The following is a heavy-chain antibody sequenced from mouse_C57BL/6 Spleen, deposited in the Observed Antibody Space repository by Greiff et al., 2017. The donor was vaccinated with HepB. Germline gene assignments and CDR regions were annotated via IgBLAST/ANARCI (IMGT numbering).Heavy chain of an antibody. CDR1: GYTFTSYW. Sequence: QVQLQQPGAELVKPGASVKLSCKASGYTFTSYWMQWVKQRPGQGLEWIGEIDPSDSYTNYNQKFKGKATLTVDTSSSTAYMQLSSLTSEDSAVYHCARGYYGSSLFFDYWGQGTTLTVSS. V-gene: IGHV1-50*01. J-gene: IGHJ2*01. CDR3: ARGYYGSSLFFDY. CDR2: IDPSDSYT. D-gene: IGHD1-1*01.